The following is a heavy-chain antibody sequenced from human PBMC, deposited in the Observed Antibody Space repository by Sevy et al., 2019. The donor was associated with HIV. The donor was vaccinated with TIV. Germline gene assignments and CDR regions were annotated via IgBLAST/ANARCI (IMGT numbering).Heavy chain of an antibody. D-gene: IGHD5-12*01. V-gene: IGHV3-30-3*01. CDR3: ARVSYNSGLRLDF. J-gene: IGHJ4*02. CDR1: GFSLSDYA. Sequence: GRSLRLSCAASGFSLSDYAIHWTRQGPVKGLEWLTVISFDGGNKYYADSVKGRFTISRENSKNTVSLQMNSLRPDDTALYYCARVSYNSGLRLDFWGRGIMVTVSS. CDR2: ISFDGGNK.